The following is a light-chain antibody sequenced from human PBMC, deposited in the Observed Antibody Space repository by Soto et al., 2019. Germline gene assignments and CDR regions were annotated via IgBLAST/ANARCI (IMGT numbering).Light chain of an antibody. CDR3: QHRMNWPLT. Sequence: EIVLTQSPGTLSLSLGERATLSCRASQTVSSYLLWYQQKPGQAPRLLIYDASNRASGTPARFSGSGSETDFTLTISSLEPEDFAVYYCQHRMNWPLTFGQGTRLEIK. CDR1: QTVSSY. V-gene: IGKV3-11*01. J-gene: IGKJ5*01. CDR2: DAS.